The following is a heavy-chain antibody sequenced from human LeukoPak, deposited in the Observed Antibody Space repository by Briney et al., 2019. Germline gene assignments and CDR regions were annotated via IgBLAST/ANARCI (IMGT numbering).Heavy chain of an antibody. CDR2: IKQDGSET. CDR3: VKDWTYSFED. CDR1: GFTFTNNF. D-gene: IGHD3/OR15-3a*01. Sequence: GGSLRLSCAASGFTFTNNFMSWVRQVPGKGLEWVANIKQDGSETTYADSVRGRFTISRDNAKNSLSLQMNSLRVEDTAVYYCVKDWTYSFEDWGQGTLVTVSS. V-gene: IGHV3-7*04. J-gene: IGHJ4*02.